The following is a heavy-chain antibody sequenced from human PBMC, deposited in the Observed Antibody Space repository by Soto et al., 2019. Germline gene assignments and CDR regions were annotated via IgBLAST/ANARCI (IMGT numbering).Heavy chain of an antibody. Sequence: ASVKVSCKASGYTFTGYYMHWVRHAPGQGLEWMGWINPNSGGTNYAQKFQGRVTMTRDTSISTAYMELRRLRSDDTAVYYCASSGYSYGMGYYYYGMDVWGQGTTVTVSS. CDR2: INPNSGGT. V-gene: IGHV1-2*02. CDR3: ASSGYSYGMGYYYYGMDV. J-gene: IGHJ6*02. D-gene: IGHD5-18*01. CDR1: GYTFTGYY.